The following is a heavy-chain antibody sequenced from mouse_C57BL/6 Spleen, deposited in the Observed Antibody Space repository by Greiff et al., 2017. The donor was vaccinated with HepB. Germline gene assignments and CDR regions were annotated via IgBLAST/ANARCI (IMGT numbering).Heavy chain of an antibody. V-gene: IGHV5-4*01. CDR2: ISDGGSYT. Sequence: EVQLVESGGGLVKPGGSLKLSCAASGFTFSSYAMSWVRQTPEKRLEWVATISDGGSYTYYPDNVKGRFTISRDNAKNNLYLQMSHLKSEDTAMYYCARGGDSSGYNFDYWGQGTTLTVSS. D-gene: IGHD3-2*02. J-gene: IGHJ2*01. CDR1: GFTFSSYA. CDR3: ARGGDSSGYNFDY.